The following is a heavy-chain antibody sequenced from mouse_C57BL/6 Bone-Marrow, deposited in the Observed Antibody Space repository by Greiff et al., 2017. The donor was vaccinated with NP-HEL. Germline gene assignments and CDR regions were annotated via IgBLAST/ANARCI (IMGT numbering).Heavy chain of an antibody. Sequence: LQESGAELARPGASVKLSCKASGYTFTSYGISWVKQRTGQGLEWIGEIYPRSGNTYYNEKFKGKATLTADKSSSTAYMELRSLTSEDSAVYFCASRDPVRPWYFDVWGTGTTVTVSS. CDR3: ASRDPVRPWYFDV. J-gene: IGHJ1*03. D-gene: IGHD2-14*01. V-gene: IGHV1-81*01. CDR1: GYTFTSYG. CDR2: IYPRSGNT.